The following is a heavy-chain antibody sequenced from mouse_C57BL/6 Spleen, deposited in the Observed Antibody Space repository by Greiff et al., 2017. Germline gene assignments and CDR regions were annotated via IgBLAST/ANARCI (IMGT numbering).Heavy chain of an antibody. J-gene: IGHJ2*01. CDR2: IDPSDSYT. D-gene: IGHD1-1*01. Sequence: QVQLQQSGAELVMPGASVKLSCKASGYTFTSYWMHWVKQRPGQGLEWIGEIDPSDSYTNYNQQFKGKSTLTVDKSSSTAYMQLSSLTSEDSAVYYCARAVVAPDYWDQGTTPPVAS. CDR1: GYTFTSYW. CDR3: ARAVVAPDY. V-gene: IGHV1-69*01.